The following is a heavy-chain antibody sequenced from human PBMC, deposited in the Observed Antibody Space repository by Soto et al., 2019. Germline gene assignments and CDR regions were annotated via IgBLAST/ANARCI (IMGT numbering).Heavy chain of an antibody. CDR2: ISGSGGST. CDR3: AKSKAARPPSLYYYYYYGMDV. Sequence: GGSLRLSCAASGFTFSSYAMSWVRQAPGKGLEWVSAISGSGGSTYYADSVKGRFTISRDNSKNTLYLQMNSLRAEDTVVYYCAKSKAARPPSLYYYYYYGMDVWGQGTTVTVSS. CDR1: GFTFSSYA. J-gene: IGHJ6*02. D-gene: IGHD6-6*01. V-gene: IGHV3-23*01.